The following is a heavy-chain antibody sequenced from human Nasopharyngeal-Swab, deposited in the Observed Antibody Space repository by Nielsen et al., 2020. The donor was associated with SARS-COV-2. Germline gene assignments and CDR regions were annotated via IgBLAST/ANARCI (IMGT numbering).Heavy chain of an antibody. J-gene: IGHJ4*02. V-gene: IGHV3-30*03. CDR3: ARDAPAHYGAFY. CDR2: IAHDASNE. Sequence: VRQMPGKGLEWVAFIAHDASNEYYGDSVKGRFSISRDSSKNTLYLQMDSLQGEDTAVYYCARDAPAHYGAFYWGRGTLVTVSS. D-gene: IGHD4-17*01.